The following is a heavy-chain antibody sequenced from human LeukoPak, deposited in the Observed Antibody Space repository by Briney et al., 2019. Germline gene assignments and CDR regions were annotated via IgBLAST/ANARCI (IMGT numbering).Heavy chain of an antibody. CDR1: GFTFSSYW. CDR3: ARDQNHCYHSNFPLDY. D-gene: IGHD3-22*01. CDR2: IKQDGSEK. V-gene: IGHV3-7*01. J-gene: IGHJ4*02. Sequence: GGSLRLSCAASGFTFSSYWMSWVRQAPGKGLEWVANIKQDGSEKYYVDSVKGRFTISRDNAKNSLYLQMNSLRAEDTAVYYCARDQNHCYHSNFPLDYWGQGTLVTVSS.